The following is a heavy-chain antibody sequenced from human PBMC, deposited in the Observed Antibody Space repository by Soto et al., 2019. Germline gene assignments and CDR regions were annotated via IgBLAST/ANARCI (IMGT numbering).Heavy chain of an antibody. V-gene: IGHV3-21*01. CDR1: GFTFSSYS. J-gene: IGHJ6*02. Sequence: EVQLVESGGGLVKPGGSLRLSCAASGFTFSSYSMNWVRQAPGKGLEWVSSISSSSSYIYYADSVKGRFTISRDNAKNSLYLQMNSLRAEDTAVYYCAREGSFYYGSGSYYRGFYYYYGMDVWGQGTTVTVSS. CDR2: ISSSSSYI. CDR3: AREGSFYYGSGSYYRGFYYYYGMDV. D-gene: IGHD3-10*01.